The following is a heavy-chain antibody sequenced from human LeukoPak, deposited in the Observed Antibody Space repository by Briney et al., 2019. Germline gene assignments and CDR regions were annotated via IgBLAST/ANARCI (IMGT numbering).Heavy chain of an antibody. D-gene: IGHD3-3*01. CDR1: GFTFGDYT. Sequence: GGSLRLSCAASGFTFGDYTMHWVRQAQGKGLEWVSLIDWEGVSTYYADSVKGRFTISRDNSENSLYLQMDSLRSEDTALYYCATTYDFWSGYYAGNGYQFYYLDVWGSGTTVTVSS. CDR3: ATTYDFWSGYYAGNGYQFYYLDV. CDR2: IDWEGVST. J-gene: IGHJ6*03. V-gene: IGHV3-43*01.